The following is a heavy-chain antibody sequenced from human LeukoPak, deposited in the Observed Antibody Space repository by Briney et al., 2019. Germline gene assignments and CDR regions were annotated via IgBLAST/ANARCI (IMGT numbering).Heavy chain of an antibody. D-gene: IGHD1-26*01. CDR2: IYYSGST. J-gene: IGHJ4*02. CDR3: ASKMGALYYSDY. Sequence: SETLSLTCTVSGGSISSYYWSWIRQPPGKGLEWIGYIYYSGSTNYNPSLKSRVTISVDTSKNQFYLKLSSVTAADTAVYYCASKMGALYYSDYWGQGTLVTVSS. CDR1: GGSISSYY. V-gene: IGHV4-59*01.